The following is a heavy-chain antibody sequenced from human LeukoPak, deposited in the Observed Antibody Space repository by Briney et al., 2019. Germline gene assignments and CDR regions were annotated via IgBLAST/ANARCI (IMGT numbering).Heavy chain of an antibody. CDR2: ISYDESDK. V-gene: IGHV3-30*18. D-gene: IGHD2-15*01. J-gene: IGHJ6*02. Sequence: GGSLRLSCAASGFTLSNYGMHWVRQAPGKGLEWVAVISYDESDKYYADSVKGRFTISRDNSKNTLYLQMNSLRPEDTAVYYCAKGVVAATNAAYHGMDVWGQGTTVTVSS. CDR3: AKGVVAATNAAYHGMDV. CDR1: GFTLSNYG.